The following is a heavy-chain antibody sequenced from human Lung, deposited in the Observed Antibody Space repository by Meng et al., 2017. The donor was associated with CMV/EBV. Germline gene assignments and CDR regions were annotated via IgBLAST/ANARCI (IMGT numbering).Heavy chain of an antibody. CDR1: GDSISSGYY. J-gene: IGHJ4*01. D-gene: IGHD5-24*01. CDR2: IYQNGAT. V-gene: IGHV4-38-2*02. CDR3: ARDLQRWLQSGAFDY. Sequence: LSCTVSGDSISSGYYWGWIRQPPGKGLEWLGTIYQNGATYYNPSLRGRVTISVDTSKNQFSLGLTSVTAADTAVYYCARDLQRWLQSGAFDYWGQRALVPVSS.